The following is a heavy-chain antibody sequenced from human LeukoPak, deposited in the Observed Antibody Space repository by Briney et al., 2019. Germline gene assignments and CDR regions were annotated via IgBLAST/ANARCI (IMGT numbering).Heavy chain of an antibody. J-gene: IGHJ4*02. V-gene: IGHV4-34*01. CDR2: INHRGST. CDR3: ASSVGSTDY. Sequence: SETLSLTCAVYGESLSKYYWTWIRQSPGKGLVWIGEINHRGSTNQNPSLKSRVTLSVDTSKHQFSLKLTSVTAADAAVYYCASSVGSTDYWGQGTLVTVSS. CDR1: GESLSKYY. D-gene: IGHD1-26*01.